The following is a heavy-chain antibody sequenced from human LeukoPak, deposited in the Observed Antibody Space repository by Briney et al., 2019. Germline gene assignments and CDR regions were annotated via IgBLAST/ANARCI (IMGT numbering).Heavy chain of an antibody. CDR3: ARDRLSAAGGWDLVFDY. CDR1: GYTFPSYG. CDR2: ISSYNGNT. D-gene: IGHD1-26*01. Sequence: GASVKVSCKASGYTFPSYGISWVRQAPGQGLEWMGWISSYNGNTDYAQKLQGRVTMTTDTSTSTDYVELRSLRSDDTAVYYCARDRLSAAGGWDLVFDYWGQGTLVTVSS. J-gene: IGHJ4*02. V-gene: IGHV1-18*01.